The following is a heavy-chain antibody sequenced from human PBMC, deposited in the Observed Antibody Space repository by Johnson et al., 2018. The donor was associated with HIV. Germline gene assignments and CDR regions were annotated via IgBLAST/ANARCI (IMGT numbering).Heavy chain of an antibody. CDR2: IRYDGSNK. J-gene: IGHJ3*02. CDR3: ARDFGLEWELDGAFDI. D-gene: IGHD1-26*01. Sequence: QVQLVESGGGVVQPGGSLRLSCAASGFTFSSYGMHWVRQAPGKGLEWVAFIRYDGSNKYYADSVKGRFTISRDNSKNTLYLQINSLRAEDTALYYCARDFGLEWELDGAFDIWGQGTMVTVSS. CDR1: GFTFSSYG. V-gene: IGHV3-30*02.